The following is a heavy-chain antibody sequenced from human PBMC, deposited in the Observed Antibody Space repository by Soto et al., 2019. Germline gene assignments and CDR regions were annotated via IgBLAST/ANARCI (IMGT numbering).Heavy chain of an antibody. CDR1: GFTFSSYA. D-gene: IGHD3-3*01. Sequence: PGGSLRLSCAASGFTFSSYAMHWVRRAPGKGLEWVAVISYDGSNKYYADSVKGRFTISRDNSKNTLYLQMNSLRAEDTAVYYCARDPTRYYDFWSGYYTVYYYYGMDVWGQGTTVTVSS. CDR2: ISYDGSNK. J-gene: IGHJ6*02. V-gene: IGHV3-30-3*01. CDR3: ARDPTRYYDFWSGYYTVYYYYGMDV.